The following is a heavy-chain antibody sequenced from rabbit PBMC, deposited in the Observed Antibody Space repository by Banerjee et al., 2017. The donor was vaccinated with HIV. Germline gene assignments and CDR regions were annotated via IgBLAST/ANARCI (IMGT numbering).Heavy chain of an antibody. J-gene: IGHJ4*01. Sequence: QSLEESGGDLVKPGASLTLTCKASGIDFSSYYYMCWVRQAPGKGLEWIACIYTGDGNTYYASWAKGRFTISETSSTTVTLQMTSLTAADTATYFCARSIYLDGGYSYARCNLWGPGTLVTVS. CDR1: GIDFSSYYY. CDR2: IYTGDGNT. V-gene: IGHV1S40*01. D-gene: IGHD6-1*01. CDR3: ARSIYLDGGYSYARCNL.